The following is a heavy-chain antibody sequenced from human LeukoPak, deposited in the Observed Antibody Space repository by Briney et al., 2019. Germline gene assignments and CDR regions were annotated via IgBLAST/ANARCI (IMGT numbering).Heavy chain of an antibody. CDR2: INSDGSST. V-gene: IGHV3-74*01. Sequence: GGSLRLSCAASGFTFSSYWMHWVRQAPGKGLVWVSRINSDGSSTSYADSVKGRFTISRDNAKNTLYLQMNSLRAEDTAVYYCARDVLHRGTDKNYYYVVYVWDKGTGATFSS. CDR3: ARDVLHRGTDKNYYYVVYV. D-gene: IGHD2-2*02. CDR1: GFTFSSYW. J-gene: IGHJ6*04.